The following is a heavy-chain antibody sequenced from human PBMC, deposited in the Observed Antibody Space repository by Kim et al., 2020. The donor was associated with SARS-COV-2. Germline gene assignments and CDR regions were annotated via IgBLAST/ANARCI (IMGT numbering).Heavy chain of an antibody. CDR3: AKDKRDYGDYEDY. D-gene: IGHD4-17*01. V-gene: IGHV3-43*01. Sequence: YADSVKGRFTISRDNSKNSLYLQMNSLRTEDTALYYCAKDKRDYGDYEDYWGQGTLVTVSS. J-gene: IGHJ4*02.